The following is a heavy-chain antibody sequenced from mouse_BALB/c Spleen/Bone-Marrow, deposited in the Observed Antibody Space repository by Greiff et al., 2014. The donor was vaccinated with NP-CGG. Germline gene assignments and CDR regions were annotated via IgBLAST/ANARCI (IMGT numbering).Heavy chain of an antibody. D-gene: IGHD4-1*01. CDR3: ARELGRGFAY. CDR1: GYAFTNYW. J-gene: IGHJ3*01. V-gene: IGHV1-54*01. Sequence: QVHVKQSGVELVRPGTSVKLSCKASGYAFTNYWIEWVKQRPGQGLEWIGVINPGSGGINYNEKFKGKATLTADKSSNTDYMQLSSLTSDDSAVYFCARELGRGFAYWGQGTLVTVSA. CDR2: INPGSGGI.